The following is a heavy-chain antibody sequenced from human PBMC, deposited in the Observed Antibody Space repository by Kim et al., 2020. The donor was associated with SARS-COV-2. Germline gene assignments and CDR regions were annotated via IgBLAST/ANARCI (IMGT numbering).Heavy chain of an antibody. CDR1: GFTFSTYW. V-gene: IGHV3-7*03. D-gene: IGHD3-10*01. CDR3: ATDMVHNSLDY. J-gene: IGHJ4*02. CDR2: IAQDGSEK. Sequence: GGSLRLSCAASGFTFSTYWMSWVRQAPGQGLEWVANIAQDGSEKYYVDSVKGRFTISRDNAKNSLYLQVNSLRADDTAVYYCATDMVHNSLDYWGQGTLVTASS.